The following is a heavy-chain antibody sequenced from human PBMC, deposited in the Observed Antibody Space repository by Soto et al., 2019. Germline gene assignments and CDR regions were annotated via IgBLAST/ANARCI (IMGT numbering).Heavy chain of an antibody. V-gene: IGHV6-1*01. CDR2: TYYRSKWYN. Sequence: PSQTLSLTCAISGDSVSSNSAAWNWIRQSPSRGLEWLGRTYYRSKWYNDYAVSVKSRITINPDTSKNQFSLQLNSVTPEDTAVYYCARDRSGIAVAGTQTSYYYYGMDVWGQGTTVTAP. D-gene: IGHD6-19*01. CDR1: GDSVSSNSAA. CDR3: ARDRSGIAVAGTQTSYYYYGMDV. J-gene: IGHJ6*02.